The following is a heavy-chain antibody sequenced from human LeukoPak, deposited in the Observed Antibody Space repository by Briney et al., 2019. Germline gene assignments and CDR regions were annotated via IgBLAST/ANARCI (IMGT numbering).Heavy chain of an antibody. D-gene: IGHD3-10*01. CDR3: ARTSSILWFGELLGY. Sequence: GGSLRLSCAASGFTFSSYWMSWVRQAPGKGLEWVANIKQDGSEKYYVDSVKGRFTISRDNAKNSLYLQMNSLRAEDTAVYYCARTSSILWFGELLGYWGQGTLVTVSS. V-gene: IGHV3-7*01. J-gene: IGHJ4*02. CDR1: GFTFSSYW. CDR2: IKQDGSEK.